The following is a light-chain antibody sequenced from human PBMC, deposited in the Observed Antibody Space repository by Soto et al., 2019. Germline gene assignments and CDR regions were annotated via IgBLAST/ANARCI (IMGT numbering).Light chain of an antibody. J-gene: IGLJ3*02. V-gene: IGLV1-47*02. CDR2: TNN. CDR1: SSNIGRDY. CDR3: SVWDDRLSYWV. Sequence: QSVLTQPPSASGTPGQRVTISCSGSSSNIGRDYVYWFQQLPGTAPKLLIYTNNQRPSGIPDRFSGSKSGTSASLAISGLRFEDEAEYGSSVWDDRLSYWVFGGGTKLTV.